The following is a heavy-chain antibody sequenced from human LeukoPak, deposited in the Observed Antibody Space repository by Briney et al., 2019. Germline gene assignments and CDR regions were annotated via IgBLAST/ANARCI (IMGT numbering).Heavy chain of an antibody. V-gene: IGHV1-2*02. CDR3: ARAFRVSSSWGGSGY. Sequence: GASVKVSCKASGYTFTGYYMHWVRQAPGQGLEWMGWINPNSGGTNYAQKFQGRVTMTRDTSISTAYMKLSRLRSDDTAVYYCARAFRVSSSWGGSGYWGQGTLVTVSS. CDR1: GYTFTGYY. D-gene: IGHD6-13*01. CDR2: INPNSGGT. J-gene: IGHJ4*02.